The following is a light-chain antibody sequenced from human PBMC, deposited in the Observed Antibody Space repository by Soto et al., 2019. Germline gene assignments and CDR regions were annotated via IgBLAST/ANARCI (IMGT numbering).Light chain of an antibody. CDR3: MQSPHWPLS. CDR2: KVS. J-gene: IGKJ4*01. CDR1: EGLVHTDGNTF. V-gene: IGKV2-30*02. Sequence: VLIQSPLSLPVTLGQPASISCLSSEGLVHTDGNTFLNWYQQRPGQSPRRLIYKVSNRHSGVPDRSSGSGSGTLFTLTISRVQAEDVGVYYCMQSPHWPLSFGGGTRLEIQ.